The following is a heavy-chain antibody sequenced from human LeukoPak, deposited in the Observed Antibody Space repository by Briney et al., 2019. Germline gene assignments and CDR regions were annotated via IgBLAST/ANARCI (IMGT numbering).Heavy chain of an antibody. CDR2: IYYSGST. CDR1: GGSISSYY. D-gene: IGHD2/OR15-2a*01. CDR3: AREIGGY. V-gene: IGHV4-59*01. J-gene: IGHJ4*02. Sequence: SETLSLTCTVSGGSISSYYWSWIRQPPGKELEWIGYIYYSGSTNYNPSLKSRVTISVHTSKNQFSLKLSSVTAADTAVYYCAREIGGYWGQGTLVTVSS.